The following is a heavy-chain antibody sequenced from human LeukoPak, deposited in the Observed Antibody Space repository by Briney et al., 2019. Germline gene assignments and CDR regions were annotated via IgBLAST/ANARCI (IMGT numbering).Heavy chain of an antibody. CDR2: ISAYNGNT. V-gene: IGHV1-18*01. CDR1: GYTFTSYG. J-gene: IGHJ4*02. D-gene: IGHD3-16*02. CDR3: AREVYDYVWGSYRQPKYYFDY. Sequence: ASVKVSCKASGYTFTSYGISWVRQAPGQGLEWMGWISAYNGNTNYAQKLQGRVTMTTDTSTSTAYMELRSLRSDDTAVYYCAREVYDYVWGSYRQPKYYFDYWGQGTLVTVSS.